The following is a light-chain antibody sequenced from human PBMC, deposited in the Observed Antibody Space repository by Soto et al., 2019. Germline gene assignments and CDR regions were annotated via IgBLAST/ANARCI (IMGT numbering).Light chain of an antibody. J-gene: IGKJ5*01. Sequence: EVVMTQSPATLSVSPGERATLSCRASQSVYSNLAWYQEKRGQAPRLLIYGAPTRATGIAARLSGSGSGTESTLTLSRLQSEDFAVYYCQRYNNWPITFGQGTRLEI. V-gene: IGKV3-15*01. CDR3: QRYNNWPIT. CDR2: GAP. CDR1: QSVYSN.